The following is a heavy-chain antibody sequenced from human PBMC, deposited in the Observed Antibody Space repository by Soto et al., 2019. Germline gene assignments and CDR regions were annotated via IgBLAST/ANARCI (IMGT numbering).Heavy chain of an antibody. CDR3: ARVVGGYNFPAYNFDY. D-gene: IGHD5-12*01. Sequence: SETLSLTCTVSGGSISSYYWSWIRQPPGKGLEWIGYIYYSGSTNYNPSLKSRVTISVDTSKNQFSLKLSSVTAADTAVYYCARVVGGYNFPAYNFDYCGQGTLATVSS. V-gene: IGHV4-59*01. J-gene: IGHJ4*02. CDR2: IYYSGST. CDR1: GGSISSYY.